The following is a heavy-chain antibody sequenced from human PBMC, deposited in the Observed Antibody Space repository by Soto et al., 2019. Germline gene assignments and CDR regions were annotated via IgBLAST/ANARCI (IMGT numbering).Heavy chain of an antibody. J-gene: IGHJ3*02. D-gene: IGHD3-16*01. CDR2: IYSGGST. CDR1: GFTVSSNY. V-gene: IGHV3-66*01. Sequence: EVQLVESGGGLVQPGGSLRLSCAASGFTVSSNYMSWVRQAPGKGLDWVSVIYSGGSTYYADSVKGRFTISRDNSKNTLNLQMKSLGADDTAVYYWARGGGGDWTAFDIWGQGTMVTVSS. CDR3: ARGGGGDWTAFDI.